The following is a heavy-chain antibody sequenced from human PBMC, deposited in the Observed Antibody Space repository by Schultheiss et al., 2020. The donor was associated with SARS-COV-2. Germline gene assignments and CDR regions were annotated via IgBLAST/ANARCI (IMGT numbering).Heavy chain of an antibody. CDR1: GFTFSSYA. D-gene: IGHD3-22*01. Sequence: GESLKISCAASGFTFSSYAMSWVRQAPGKGLEWVSAISGSGGSTYYADSVKGRFTISRDNSKNTLYLQMNSLRAEDTAVYYCAKGGANYYDSSGYYFDYWGQGTLVTVSS. CDR2: ISGSGGST. V-gene: IGHV3-23*01. J-gene: IGHJ4*02. CDR3: AKGGANYYDSSGYYFDY.